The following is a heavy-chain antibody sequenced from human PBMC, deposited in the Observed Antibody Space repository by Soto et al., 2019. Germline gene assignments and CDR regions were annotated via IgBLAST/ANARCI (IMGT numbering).Heavy chain of an antibody. V-gene: IGHV3-11*01. D-gene: IGHD3-16*02. CDR2: INSGGTTT. J-gene: IGHJ4*02. CDR1: EFIFRDYH. CDR3: AGYYDYVWGRYRYD. Sequence: QVQLVESGGGLVKPGGSLRLSCSASEFIFRDYHMSWIRQAPGKGLQWISYINSGGTTTYYADSVEGRFTISRDNAKKSLYLQMPSLRAEDTAAYYCAGYYDYVWGRYRYDWGQRTLVTVSS.